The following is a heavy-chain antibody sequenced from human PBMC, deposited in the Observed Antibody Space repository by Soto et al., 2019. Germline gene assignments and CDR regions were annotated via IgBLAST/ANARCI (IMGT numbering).Heavy chain of an antibody. Sequence: VQLVQSGAEVKKPGASVKVSRKASGYTFPRYDINWVRQATGQGLEWMGWMNPNGGNTVYAQKFQGRVTMTRNTSISTAYMELSSLRSEDTAVYYCARGSGSYSSMDVWGRGTTVTVSS. CDR1: GYTFPRYD. CDR3: ARGSGSYSSMDV. V-gene: IGHV1-8*01. CDR2: MNPNGGNT. J-gene: IGHJ6*02. D-gene: IGHD1-26*01.